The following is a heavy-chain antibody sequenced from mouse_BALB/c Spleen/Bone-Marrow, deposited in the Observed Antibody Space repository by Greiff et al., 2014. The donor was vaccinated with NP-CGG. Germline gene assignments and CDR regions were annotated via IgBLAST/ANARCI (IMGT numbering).Heavy chain of an antibody. CDR1: GFSLTRNG. Sequence: VHLVESXPGLVQPSQSLSITCTVSGFSLTRNGVHWVRQSPGKGLEWLGVIWRGGSTDYNEAFMSRLSITKDNSKSQVFFKMNSLQGDDTAIYYCAKGGITXVWYFXVWGAGTTVTVSS. CDR3: AKGGITXVWYFXV. V-gene: IGHV2-5*01. CDR2: IWRGGST. J-gene: IGHJ1*01. D-gene: IGHD1-1*01.